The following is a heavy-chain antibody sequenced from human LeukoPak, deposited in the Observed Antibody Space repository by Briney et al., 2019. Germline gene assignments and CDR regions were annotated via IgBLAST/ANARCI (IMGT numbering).Heavy chain of an antibody. Sequence: SETLSLSCAVSSGSISSSNWWSWVRQPPGKGLQWIGEIYHSGSTNYNPSLKSRVTISVDTSKNQFSLKLSSVTAADTAVYYCARCGYSYGPPDVWGQGTLVTVSS. CDR2: IYHSGST. J-gene: IGHJ4*02. CDR3: ARCGYSYGPPDV. D-gene: IGHD5-18*01. CDR1: SGSISSSNW. V-gene: IGHV4-4*02.